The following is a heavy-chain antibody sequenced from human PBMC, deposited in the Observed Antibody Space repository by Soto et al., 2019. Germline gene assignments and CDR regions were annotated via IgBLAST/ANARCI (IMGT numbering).Heavy chain of an antibody. Sequence: GGVLRVSGSASGFTFSTYGMDWVRQAPGKGLEWVAVISSDGSNKYYVDFVKGRFTISRDNSKNTLYLQMNSLRTEDTAVYYCAKDTVTVAAELDFWGQGTLVTVSS. V-gene: IGHV3-30*18. J-gene: IGHJ4*02. CDR2: ISSDGSNK. CDR1: GFTFSTYG. CDR3: AKDTVTVAAELDF. D-gene: IGHD6-19*01.